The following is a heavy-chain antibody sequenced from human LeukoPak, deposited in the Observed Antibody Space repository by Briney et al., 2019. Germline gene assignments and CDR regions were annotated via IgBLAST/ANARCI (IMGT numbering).Heavy chain of an antibody. V-gene: IGHV3-30*04. CDR2: ISYDGSSQ. CDR3: ARDSGYSSVGWYAGRY. Sequence: TGGSLRLSCEASGFTLTHYAMHWVRQAPGKGLEWVAVISYDGSSQHYGDSVKGRFTISKDNSKNTLFLQMNSLRPEDTAIYYCARDSGYSSVGWYAGRYWGRGTLITVSS. CDR1: GFTLTHYA. J-gene: IGHJ4*02. D-gene: IGHD6-19*01.